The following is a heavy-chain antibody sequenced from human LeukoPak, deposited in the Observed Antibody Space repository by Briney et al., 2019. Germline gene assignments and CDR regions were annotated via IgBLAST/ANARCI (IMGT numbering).Heavy chain of an antibody. CDR3: ARGYCSGGSCYSPDAFDI. V-gene: IGHV3-30*03. CDR2: ISYDGSNK. CDR1: GFTFSSYG. D-gene: IGHD2-15*01. J-gene: IGHJ3*02. Sequence: TGGSLRLSCAASGFTFSSYGMHWVRQAPGKGLEWVAVISYDGSNKYYADSVKGRLTISRDNSKNTLYLQMNSLRAEDTAVYYCARGYCSGGSCYSPDAFDIWGQGTMVTVSS.